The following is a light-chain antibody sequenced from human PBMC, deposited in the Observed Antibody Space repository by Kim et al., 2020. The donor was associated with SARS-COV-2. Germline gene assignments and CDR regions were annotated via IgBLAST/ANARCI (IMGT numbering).Light chain of an antibody. V-gene: IGLV3-19*01. CDR2: GEN. CDR3: NSRGTSGDHLF. Sequence: SSELTQDPAVSVALGQTVRITCQGDSLRSNYASWYQQKPGQAPILVIYGENNRPLGIPDRFSGSRSGNTASLTIVGTQAEDEADYYCNSRGTSGDHLFFGGGTQLTVL. J-gene: IGLJ2*01. CDR1: SLRSNY.